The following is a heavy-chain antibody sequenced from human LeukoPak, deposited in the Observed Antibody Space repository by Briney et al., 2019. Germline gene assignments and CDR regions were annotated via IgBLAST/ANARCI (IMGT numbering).Heavy chain of an antibody. V-gene: IGHV3-53*01. CDR1: GFTVSSNY. CDR2: IYSGGST. J-gene: IGHJ5*02. D-gene: IGHD5-24*01. CDR3: AKDLYDNDWYNYFDP. Sequence: GGSLRLSCAASGFTVSSNYMSWVRQAPGKGLEWVSVIYSGGSTYYADSVKGRFTISRDNSKNTPYLQMNSLRAEDTAVFYCAKDLYDNDWYNYFDPWGQGALVTVSS.